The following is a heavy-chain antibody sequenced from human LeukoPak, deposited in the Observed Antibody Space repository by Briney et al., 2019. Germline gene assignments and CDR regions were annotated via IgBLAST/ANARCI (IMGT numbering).Heavy chain of an antibody. V-gene: IGHV4-34*01. D-gene: IGHD6-13*01. J-gene: IGHJ5*02. CDR3: ARPPGIAAAWFDP. CDR1: GGSFSGYY. CDR2: INHSGST. Sequence: SETLSLTCAVYGGSFSGYYWSWIRQPPGKGLEWIGEINHSGSTNYNPSLKSRVTISVDTSKNQFSLKLSSLTAADTAVYYCARPPGIAAAWFDPWGQGTLVTVSS.